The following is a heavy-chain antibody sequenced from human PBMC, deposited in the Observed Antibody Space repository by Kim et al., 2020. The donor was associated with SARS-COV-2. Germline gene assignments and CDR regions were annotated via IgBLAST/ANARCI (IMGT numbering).Heavy chain of an antibody. CDR1: GGSISSGSYY. Sequence: SETLSLTCTVSGGSISSGSYYWSWIRQPAGKGLEWIGRIYTSGSTNYNPSLKSRVTISVDTSKNQFSLKRSSVTAADTAVYYCARELTLSYYYGSGSYRRDVDYYYSGMDVWGQGTTVTVSS. V-gene: IGHV4-61*02. D-gene: IGHD3-10*01. CDR3: ARELTLSYYYGSGSYRRDVDYYYSGMDV. CDR2: IYTSGST. J-gene: IGHJ6*02.